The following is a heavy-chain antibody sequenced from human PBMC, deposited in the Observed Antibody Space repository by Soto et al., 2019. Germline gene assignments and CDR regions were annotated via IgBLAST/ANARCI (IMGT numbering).Heavy chain of an antibody. J-gene: IGHJ6*02. CDR1: GFSFSNYA. V-gene: IGHV3-23*01. CDR2: ISGSGGSI. CDR3: AKDKWFCSGGNCHYYGLDV. D-gene: IGHD2-15*01. Sequence: VRLSCAASGFSFSNYAMSWVRQPPGKGLEWVSGISGSGGSIDYADSVKGRFTISRDNSKNTLYLQMNSLRVEDTAEYYCAKDKWFCSGGNCHYYGLDVWGQGTTVTVSS.